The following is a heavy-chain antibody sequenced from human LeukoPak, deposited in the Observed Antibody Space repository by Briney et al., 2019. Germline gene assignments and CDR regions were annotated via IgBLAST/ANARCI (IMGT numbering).Heavy chain of an antibody. CDR3: ARAESSTFGGVIFPDY. CDR1: GFTFSSYS. V-gene: IGHV3-21*01. CDR2: ISSSSSYI. D-gene: IGHD3-16*02. Sequence: GGSLRLSCEASGFTFSSYSMNWVRQAPGKGLEWVSSISSSSSYIYYADSVKGRFTISRDNAKNSLYLQMNSLRAEDTAVYYCARAESSTFGGVIFPDYWGQGTLVTVSS. J-gene: IGHJ4*02.